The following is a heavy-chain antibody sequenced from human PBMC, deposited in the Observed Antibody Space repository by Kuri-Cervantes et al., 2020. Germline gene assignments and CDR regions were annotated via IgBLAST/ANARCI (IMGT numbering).Heavy chain of an antibody. CDR3: AKSSSYYYDSSGYLVY. D-gene: IGHD3-22*01. Sequence: LSLTCAASGLTFSNFNMNWVRQAPGEGLEWVAVIWYDGSNKYYADSVKGRFTISRDNSKNTLYLQMNSLRAEDTAVYYCAKSSSYYYDSSGYLVYWGQGTLVTVSS. J-gene: IGHJ4*02. CDR1: GLTFSNFN. V-gene: IGHV3-30*18. CDR2: IWYDGSNK.